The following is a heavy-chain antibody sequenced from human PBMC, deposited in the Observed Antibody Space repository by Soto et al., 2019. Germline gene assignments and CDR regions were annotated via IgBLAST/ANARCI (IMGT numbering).Heavy chain of an antibody. CDR1: GFTFSSYA. CDR3: AKDGRAGQQLNYYYGMDD. CDR2: ISGSGGST. V-gene: IGHV3-23*01. Sequence: EVQLLETGGGLVQPGGSLRLSCAASGFTFSSYAMTWVRQAPGKGLEWVSSISGSGGSTYYADSVKGRFTISRDNSKNTLYLQMNGLGADDTAVYSCAKDGRAGQQLNYYYGMDDWGQGTTVTVSS. D-gene: IGHD6-13*01. J-gene: IGHJ6*02.